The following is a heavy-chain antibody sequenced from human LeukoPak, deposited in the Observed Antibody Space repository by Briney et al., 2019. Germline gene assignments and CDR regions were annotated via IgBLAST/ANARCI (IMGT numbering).Heavy chain of an antibody. Sequence: PSETLSLTCTVSGGSISSYYWSWIRQPPGKGLEWIGYIYYSGSTNYNPSLKSRVTISVDTSKNQFSLKLSSVTAADTAVYYCARDQRGSSGWIHAFDIWGQGTMVTVSS. D-gene: IGHD6-19*01. CDR2: IYYSGST. CDR1: GGSISSYY. V-gene: IGHV4-59*01. CDR3: ARDQRGSSGWIHAFDI. J-gene: IGHJ3*02.